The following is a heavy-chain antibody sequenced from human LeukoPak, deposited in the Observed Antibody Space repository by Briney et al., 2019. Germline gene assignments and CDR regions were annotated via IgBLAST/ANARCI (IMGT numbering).Heavy chain of an antibody. CDR3: ARQIGYCSGGTCYFDY. V-gene: IGHV3-23*01. D-gene: IGHD2-15*01. CDR2: ISTSGGNT. J-gene: IGHJ4*02. Sequence: GGSLRLSCAASGFTFGTYAMSWVRQAPGKGLEWVSAISTSGGNTYHADSVKGRFTISRGNSKNTLFLQMNSLRAEDTAVYYCARQIGYCSGGTCYFDYWGQGTLVTVSS. CDR1: GFTFGTYA.